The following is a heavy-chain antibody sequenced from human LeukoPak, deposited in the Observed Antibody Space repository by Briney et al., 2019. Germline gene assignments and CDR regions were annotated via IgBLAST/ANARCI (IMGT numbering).Heavy chain of an antibody. V-gene: IGHV3-7*01. D-gene: IGHD2-2*01. CDR1: GFTFSNYS. Sequence: PGGSLRLSCEASGFTFSNYSINWVRQAPGKGLEWVANVKQDGSEKYYVDSVKGRFTISRDNAKNSLYLQMNSLRAEDTAVYYCARAGGYCSSTSCYRYYYCYMDVWGKGTTVTVSS. CDR3: ARAGGYCSSTSCYRYYYCYMDV. J-gene: IGHJ6*03. CDR2: VKQDGSEK.